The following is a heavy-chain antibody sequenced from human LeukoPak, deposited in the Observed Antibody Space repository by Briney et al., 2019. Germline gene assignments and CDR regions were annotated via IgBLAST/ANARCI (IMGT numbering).Heavy chain of an antibody. Sequence: GGSLRLSCAASGFTFSNYEMNWVRQAPGKGLEWVSYISGSGSTIYYADSVKGRFTISRDNAKDSLYLQMNSLKAEDTAVYYCARVRSGYSHENYFDYWGQGTLVTVSS. J-gene: IGHJ4*02. CDR2: ISGSGSTI. V-gene: IGHV3-48*03. CDR3: ARVRSGYSHENYFDY. D-gene: IGHD5-18*01. CDR1: GFTFSNYE.